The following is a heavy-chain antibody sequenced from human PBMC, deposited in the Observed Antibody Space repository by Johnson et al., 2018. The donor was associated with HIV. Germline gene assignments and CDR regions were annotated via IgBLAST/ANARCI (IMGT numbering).Heavy chain of an antibody. D-gene: IGHD3-16*01. Sequence: VQLVESGGGVVRPGESLRLSCAASGFTFDDYGMSWVRQVPGKGLEWVSRINSGGRTNYADSVTGRFTISRDNSKNTLYLQMNSLRVEDTAVYYCAKCIWGSSLIDVFDIWGQGTTVIVSS. CDR1: GFTFDDYG. V-gene: IGHV3-20*04. CDR2: INSGGRT. J-gene: IGHJ3*02. CDR3: AKCIWGSSLIDVFDI.